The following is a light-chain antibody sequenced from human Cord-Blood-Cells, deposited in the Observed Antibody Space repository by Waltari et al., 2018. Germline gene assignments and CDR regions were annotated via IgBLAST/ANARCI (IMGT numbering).Light chain of an antibody. CDR3: QQYNSYLWT. CDR2: DAS. CDR1: QSISSW. V-gene: IGKV1-5*01. J-gene: IGKJ1*01. Sequence: DLQMHQSPSTLSASVGDRITITCRASQSISSWLAWYQQKPGKAPKLLIYDASSLESGVPSRFSGSGSGTEFTLTISSLQPDDFATYYCQQYNSYLWTFGQGTKVEIK.